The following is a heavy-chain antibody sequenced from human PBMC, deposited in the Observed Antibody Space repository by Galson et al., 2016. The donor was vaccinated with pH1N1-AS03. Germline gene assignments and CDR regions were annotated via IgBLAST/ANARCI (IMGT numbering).Heavy chain of an antibody. CDR1: GFSLTTRGVD. CDR3: ARVPRLWSGFDS. D-gene: IGHD3-3*01. Sequence: PALVKPTQTLTLTCTFSGFSLTTRGVDVGWIRQPPGKALEWLALIYWTEGKHYSPSLQSRLAITMDTPKNHVLLTMTNMDPVDTGTYYCARVPRLWSGFDSRGLGTLVTVSS. J-gene: IGHJ4*02. V-gene: IGHV2-5*01. CDR2: IYWTEGK.